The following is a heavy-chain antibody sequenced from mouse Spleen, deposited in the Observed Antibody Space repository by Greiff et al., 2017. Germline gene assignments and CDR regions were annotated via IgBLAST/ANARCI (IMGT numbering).Heavy chain of an antibody. CDR3: ARSRRTGFFDY. D-gene: IGHD4-1*01. CDR1: GYSITSDYA. V-gene: IGHV3-2*02. CDR2: ISYSGST. Sequence: EVKLMESGPGLVKPSQSLSLTCTVTGYSITSDYAWNWIRQFPGNKLEWMGYISYSGSTSYNPSLKSRISITRDTSKNQFFLQLNSVTTEDTATYYCARSRRTGFFDYWGQGTTLTVSS. J-gene: IGHJ2*01.